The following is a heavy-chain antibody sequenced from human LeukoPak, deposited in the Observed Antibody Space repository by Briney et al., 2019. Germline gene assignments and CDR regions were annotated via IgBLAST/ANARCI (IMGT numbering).Heavy chain of an antibody. CDR3: AKKSGMVVTATNL. V-gene: IGHV3-23*01. J-gene: IGHJ5*02. Sequence: GGSLRLSCAAPGFTFSSYAMSWVRQAPGKGLEWVSAISGSGGSTYYADSVKGRFTISRDNSKNTLYLQMNSLRAEDTAVYYCAKKSGMVVTATNLWGQGTLVTVSS. CDR2: ISGSGGST. D-gene: IGHD2-21*02. CDR1: GFTFSSYA.